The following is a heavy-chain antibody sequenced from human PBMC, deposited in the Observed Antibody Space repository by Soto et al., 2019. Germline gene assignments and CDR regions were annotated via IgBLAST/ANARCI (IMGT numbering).Heavy chain of an antibody. CDR3: ARQRFGEFPFIDY. D-gene: IGHD3-10*01. CDR2: IYYTDST. J-gene: IGHJ4*02. V-gene: IGHV4-39*01. Sequence: SETLSLTCIVSVGSISSRSYYWGWIRQPPGKGLESIGSIYYTDSTYYNPSLKSRVTISVDTSKNQFSLKLSSVTAADTAVYYCARQRFGEFPFIDYWGQGTLVTVSS. CDR1: VGSISSRSYY.